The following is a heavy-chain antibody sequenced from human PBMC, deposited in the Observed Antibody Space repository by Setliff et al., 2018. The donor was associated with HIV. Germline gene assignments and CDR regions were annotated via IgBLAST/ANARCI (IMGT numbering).Heavy chain of an antibody. D-gene: IGHD3-16*01. CDR3: ARQRHGGAGAHDY. CDR1: GGSISSYY. CDR2: IYSSGST. Sequence: PSETLSLTCTVSGGSISSYYWSWIRQPPGKGLEWLGPIYSSGSTNYNPSLKSRVTNSVDTSKNQFSLKLSSVTAADTAVYYCARQRHGGAGAHDYWGQGTLVTVSS. V-gene: IGHV4-4*09. J-gene: IGHJ4*02.